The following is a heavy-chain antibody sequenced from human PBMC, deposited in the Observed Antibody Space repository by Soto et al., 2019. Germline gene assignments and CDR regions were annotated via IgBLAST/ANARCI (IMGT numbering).Heavy chain of an antibody. CDR2: IYWNGET. CDR1: GFSLNTTGVG. V-gene: IGHV2-5*01. J-gene: IGHJ4*02. Sequence: SGPTLVNPTQTLTLTCSFSGFSLNTTGVGVGWVRQPPGKALEWLTLIYWNGETRDSPSLKSRLTVTKDTSKNQVALTMTNMDPGDTATYYCAHLPPFADYYFDYWGQGTLVTVSS. CDR3: AHLPPFADYYFDY. D-gene: IGHD2-21*02.